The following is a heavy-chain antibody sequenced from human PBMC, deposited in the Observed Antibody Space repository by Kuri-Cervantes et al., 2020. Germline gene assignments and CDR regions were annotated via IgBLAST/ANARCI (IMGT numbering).Heavy chain of an antibody. Sequence: GESLKISCAASGFTFSSYWMSWVRQAPGKGLEWVANIKQDGSEKYYVDSVKGRFTISRDNSKNTLYLQMNSLRAEDTAVYYCARDLMSPGNYWGQGTLVTVSS. CDR1: GFTFSSYW. CDR3: ARDLMSPGNY. V-gene: IGHV3-7*01. J-gene: IGHJ4*02. CDR2: IKQDGSEK.